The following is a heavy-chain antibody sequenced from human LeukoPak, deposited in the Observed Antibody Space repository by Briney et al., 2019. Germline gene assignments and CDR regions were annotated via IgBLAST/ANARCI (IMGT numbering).Heavy chain of an antibody. CDR1: GFTFAEYT. Sequence: GGSLRLSCAASGFTFAEYTMNWVRQAPGKGLEWVSVLIGSSGSTDYADSVKGRFTISRDNSKNTVFLQMNSLRAEDTAIYYCAKGAYDYIEIGYFDSWGQGTLVTVSS. V-gene: IGHV3-23*01. CDR2: LIGSSGST. D-gene: IGHD5-12*01. CDR3: AKGAYDYIEIGYFDS. J-gene: IGHJ4*02.